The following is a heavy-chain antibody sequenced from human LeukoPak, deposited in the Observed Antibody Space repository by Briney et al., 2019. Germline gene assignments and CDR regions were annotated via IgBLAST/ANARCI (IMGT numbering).Heavy chain of an antibody. J-gene: IGHJ6*02. CDR2: IYSGDST. V-gene: IGHV3-66*01. Sequence: PGGSLSLSCAASGFTVSSNYMSWVRQAPGKGLEWVSVIYSGDSTYYADSVKGRFIISRDNSKNTLYLQMNSLRAEDTAVYYCARETPHSSGWYYYGMDVWGQGTTVTVSS. CDR1: GFTVSSNY. D-gene: IGHD6-19*01. CDR3: ARETPHSSGWYYYGMDV.